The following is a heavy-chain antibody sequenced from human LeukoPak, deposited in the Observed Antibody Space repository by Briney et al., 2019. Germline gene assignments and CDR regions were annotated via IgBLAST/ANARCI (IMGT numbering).Heavy chain of an antibody. D-gene: IGHD1-1*01. CDR2: ISGSGGST. J-gene: IGHJ6*03. V-gene: IGHV3-23*01. Sequence: GGSLRLSCAASGFTFSSYAMSWVRQAPGKGLEWVSAISGSGGSTYYADSVKGRFTISRDNSKNTLYLQMNSLRAEDTAVYYCAKDSGATGRFFHHYYMDVWGKGTTVTISS. CDR1: GFTFSSYA. CDR3: AKDSGATGRFFHHYYMDV.